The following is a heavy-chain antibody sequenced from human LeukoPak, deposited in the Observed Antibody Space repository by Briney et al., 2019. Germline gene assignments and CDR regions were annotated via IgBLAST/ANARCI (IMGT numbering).Heavy chain of an antibody. V-gene: IGHV4-38-2*02. D-gene: IGHD3-10*01. Sequence: SETLSLTCTVSGYSISTGYYWGWIRQPPGKGLEWIGGSYHTGSTYYNPSLKSRLTISVDTSKNQFSLKLTSMTAADTAVYYCARVLDYYGSGIYSFDYCGQGILVTVSS. CDR1: GYSISTGYY. CDR2: SYHTGST. J-gene: IGHJ4*02. CDR3: ARVLDYYGSGIYSFDY.